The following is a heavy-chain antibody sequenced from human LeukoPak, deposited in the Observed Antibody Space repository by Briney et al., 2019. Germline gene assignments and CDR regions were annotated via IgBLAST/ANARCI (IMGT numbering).Heavy chain of an antibody. CDR1: GYSFTSYW. CDR3: ARLGIQLWLGDY. Sequence: GEALEISCKGSGYSFTSYWIGWVRQMPGKGGEWMGIIYPGDCDTRYSPSFQGQVTISADKSISTAYLQWSSLKASDTAMYYCARLGIQLWLGDYWGQGTLVTVSS. V-gene: IGHV5-51*01. D-gene: IGHD5-18*01. CDR2: IYPGDCDT. J-gene: IGHJ4*02.